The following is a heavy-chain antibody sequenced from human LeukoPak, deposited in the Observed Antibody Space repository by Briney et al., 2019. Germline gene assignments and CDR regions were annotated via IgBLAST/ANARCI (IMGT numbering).Heavy chain of an antibody. CDR2: ITGSGITT. D-gene: IGHD6-19*01. CDR1: GSTFSNFD. CDR3: AKGRGGFSSGWYYDY. Sequence: PGGSLRLSCAVSGSTFSNFDMSWVRQAPGRGLGWVSGITGSGITTYYAGSVKGRFTISRDNSKNTLYLQMNSLRAEDTAMYYCAKGRGGFSSGWYYDYWGQGTLVTVSS. V-gene: IGHV3-23*01. J-gene: IGHJ4*02.